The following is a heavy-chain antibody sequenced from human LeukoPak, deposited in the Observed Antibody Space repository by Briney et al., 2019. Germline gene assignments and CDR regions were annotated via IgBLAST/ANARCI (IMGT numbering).Heavy chain of an antibody. D-gene: IGHD3-10*01. J-gene: IGHJ4*02. CDR2: INHSGST. CDR3: ARTGTTMVRGVIGIYY. Sequence: SETLSLTCAVYGGSFRGYYWSWIRQPPGKGLEWIGEINHSGSTSYNPSLKSRVTISVDTSKNQFSLKLSSVTAADTAVYYCARTGTTMVRGVIGIYYWGQGTLVTVSS. V-gene: IGHV4-34*01. CDR1: GGSFRGYY.